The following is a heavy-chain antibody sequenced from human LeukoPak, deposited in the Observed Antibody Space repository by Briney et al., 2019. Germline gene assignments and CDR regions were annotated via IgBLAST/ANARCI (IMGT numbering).Heavy chain of an antibody. J-gene: IGHJ6*03. Sequence: GGSLRLSCAASGFTFSSYWMSWVRQAPGKGLEWVANIKQDGSEKYYVDSVKGRFTISRDNAKNSLYLRMNSLRAEDTAVYYCARDRRSNSAYYYYYYYMDVWGKGTTATVSS. D-gene: IGHD2/OR15-2a*01. V-gene: IGHV3-7*01. CDR3: ARDRRSNSAYYYYYYYMDV. CDR2: IKQDGSEK. CDR1: GFTFSSYW.